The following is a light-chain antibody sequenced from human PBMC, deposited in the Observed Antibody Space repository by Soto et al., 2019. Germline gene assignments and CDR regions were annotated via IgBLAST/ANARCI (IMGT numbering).Light chain of an antibody. CDR2: GAS. J-gene: IGKJ1*01. V-gene: IGKV1-5*03. CDR3: QQYNSYPWT. Sequence: DIQMTQSPSTLSASVGDRVTITCRASQNIDRWLAWYQQKPGKAPNLLIYGASNLESVVPSRFSGSGSGTEFTLTISSLRTDDFATYYCQQYNSYPWTFGQGTKVEIK. CDR1: QNIDRW.